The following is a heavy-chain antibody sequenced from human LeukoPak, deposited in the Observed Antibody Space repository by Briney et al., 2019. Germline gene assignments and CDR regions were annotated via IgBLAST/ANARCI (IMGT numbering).Heavy chain of an antibody. CDR2: IDDSGNT. J-gene: IGHJ3*02. CDR3: ARSDYYGSGSHTVFDAFDI. D-gene: IGHD3-10*01. Sequence: SETLSLTCTVSGGSVNNYFWSWIRRPPGKGLEWIGYIDDSGNTDYNPSLKSQVSISTAKSKNQFFLKLSSVTAADTAMYYCARSDYYGSGSHTVFDAFDIWGQGTRVTVSS. V-gene: IGHV4-59*02. CDR1: GGSVNNYF.